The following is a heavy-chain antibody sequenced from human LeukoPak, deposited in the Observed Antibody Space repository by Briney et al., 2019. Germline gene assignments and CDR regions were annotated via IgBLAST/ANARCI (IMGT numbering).Heavy chain of an antibody. Sequence: SETLSLTCTVSGGSISSYYWSWIRQPPGKGLEWIGYIYYSGSTNYNPSLKSRVTISVDTSKNQFSLKLSSVTAADTAVYYCARHVEIPQLLWFGESMDGVAFDYWGQGTLVTVSS. CDR2: IYYSGST. J-gene: IGHJ4*02. V-gene: IGHV4-59*08. CDR3: ARHVEIPQLLWFGESMDGVAFDY. CDR1: GGSISSYY. D-gene: IGHD3-10*01.